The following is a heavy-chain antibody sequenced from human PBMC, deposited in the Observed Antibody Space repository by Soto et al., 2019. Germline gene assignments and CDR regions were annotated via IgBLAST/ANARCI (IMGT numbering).Heavy chain of an antibody. CDR1: GFTFTSSA. CDR2: IVVGSGNT. CDR3: AAANPAYYDFWSATYSGFDY. J-gene: IGHJ4*02. D-gene: IGHD3-3*01. Sequence: SVKVSCKASGFTFTSSAVQWVRQARGQRLEWIGWIVVGSGNTNYAQKFQERVTITRDMSTSTAYMELSSLRSEDTAVYYCAAANPAYYDFWSATYSGFDYWGQGTLVTVSS. V-gene: IGHV1-58*01.